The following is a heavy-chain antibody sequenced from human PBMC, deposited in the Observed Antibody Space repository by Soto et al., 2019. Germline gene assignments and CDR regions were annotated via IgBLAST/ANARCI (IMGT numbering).Heavy chain of an antibody. D-gene: IGHD6-19*01. CDR2: ISAYNGNT. J-gene: IGHJ3*02. CDR3: ARDDRYSSGWYGGYAFDI. CDR1: GYTFTSYG. Sequence: QVQLVQSGAEVKKPGASVKVSCKASGYTFTSYGISWVRQAPGQGLEWMGWISAYNGNTNYAQKLQGRVTMTTDTSTSPAHMELRSLRSDDTAVYYCARDDRYSSGWYGGYAFDIWGQGTMVTVSS. V-gene: IGHV1-18*01.